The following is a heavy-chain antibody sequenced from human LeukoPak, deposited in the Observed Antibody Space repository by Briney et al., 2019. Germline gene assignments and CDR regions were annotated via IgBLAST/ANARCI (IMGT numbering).Heavy chain of an antibody. J-gene: IGHJ4*02. CDR1: GFTFSAYS. CDR3: AREIWFDY. D-gene: IGHD2/OR15-2a*01. Sequence: GGSLRLSCAASGFTFSAYSMNWVRRAPGKGLEWVSSISSSNTYIYYADSVKGRFTISRDNAKNSLYLQMNSLRAEDTAVYYCAREIWFDYWGQGTLVTVSS. V-gene: IGHV3-21*01. CDR2: ISSSNTYI.